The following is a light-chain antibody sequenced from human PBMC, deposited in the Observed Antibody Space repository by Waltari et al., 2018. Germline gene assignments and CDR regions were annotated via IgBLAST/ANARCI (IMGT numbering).Light chain of an antibody. CDR2: RNN. J-gene: IGLJ2*01. V-gene: IGLV1-47*03. CDR3: AAWDDSLSGPV. Sequence: QSVLTQPPSASGTPGQRVTISCSGSSSNIGSNYVYWYQQLPGTAPKPLSYRNNQRPSGVPDRFSGSKSGTSASLAISGLWSEDEADYYCAAWDDSLSGPVFGGGTKLTVL. CDR1: SSNIGSNY.